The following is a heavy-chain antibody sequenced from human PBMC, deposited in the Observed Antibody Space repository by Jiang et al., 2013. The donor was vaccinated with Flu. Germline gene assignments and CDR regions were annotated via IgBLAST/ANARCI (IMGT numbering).Heavy chain of an antibody. V-gene: IGHV4-59*01. CDR2: IYYNGTT. CDR3: AKNGDTTSPGFRY. Sequence: KGLEWIGYIYYNGTTTSNPSLNSRVTMSVDTSQNQFSLNVGSVTAADTAVYYCAKNGDTTSPGFRYWGQGTLVTVSS. D-gene: IGHD7-27*01. J-gene: IGHJ4*02.